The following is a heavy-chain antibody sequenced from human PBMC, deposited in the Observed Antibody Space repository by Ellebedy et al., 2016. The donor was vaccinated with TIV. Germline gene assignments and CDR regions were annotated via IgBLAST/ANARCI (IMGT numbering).Heavy chain of an antibody. Sequence: SETLSLXCAVSGGSISRSNWWSWVRQPPGKGLEWIGEIYHSGSTNYNPSLKSRVTISVDKSKNQFSLKLSSVTAADTAVYYCARNPSRFLEWLRRIWGQGILVTVSS. CDR2: IYHSGST. J-gene: IGHJ4*02. CDR1: GGSISRSNW. CDR3: ARNPSRFLEWLRRI. V-gene: IGHV4-4*02. D-gene: IGHD3-3*01.